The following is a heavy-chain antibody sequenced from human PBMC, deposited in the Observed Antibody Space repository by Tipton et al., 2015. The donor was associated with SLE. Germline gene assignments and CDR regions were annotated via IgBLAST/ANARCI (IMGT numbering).Heavy chain of an antibody. CDR3: AAGYYGSGSYYH. Sequence: LRLSCAVSGDSISSGGYSWSWIRQPPGKGLEWIGYIFHSENTHYNPSLKSRVTISVDTSKNQFSLNLSSVTAADTAVYYCAAGYYGSGSYYHWGQGTLVTVSS. CDR2: IFHSENT. CDR1: GDSISSGGYS. J-gene: IGHJ4*02. D-gene: IGHD3-10*01. V-gene: IGHV4-30-2*01.